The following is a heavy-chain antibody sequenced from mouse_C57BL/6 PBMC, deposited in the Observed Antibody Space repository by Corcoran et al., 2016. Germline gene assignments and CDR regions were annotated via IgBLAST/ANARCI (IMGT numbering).Heavy chain of an antibody. Sequence: DVQLQESGPGLVKPSQSLSLTCSVTGYSITSGYYWNWIRQFPGNKLEWMGYISYDGSNNYNPSLKNRISITRDTSKNQFFLKLNSVTTEDTATYYCARIDGYYGGWYFDVWGTGTTVTVSS. D-gene: IGHD2-3*01. CDR1: GYSITSGYY. J-gene: IGHJ1*03. CDR2: ISYDGSN. V-gene: IGHV3-6*01. CDR3: ARIDGYYGGWYFDV.